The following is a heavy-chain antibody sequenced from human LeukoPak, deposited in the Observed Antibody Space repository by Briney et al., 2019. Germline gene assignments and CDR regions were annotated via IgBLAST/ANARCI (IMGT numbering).Heavy chain of an antibody. Sequence: GGSLRLSCAASGFTFSSYGMHWVRQAPGKGLEWVSLIWYDGSNKYYADSVKGRFTISRDNSKNTLYLQMNSLRAEDTAVYYCARSDYGDYWGQGTLVTVSS. J-gene: IGHJ4*02. CDR1: GFTFSSYG. V-gene: IGHV3-33*01. CDR2: IWYDGSNK. CDR3: ARSDYGDY.